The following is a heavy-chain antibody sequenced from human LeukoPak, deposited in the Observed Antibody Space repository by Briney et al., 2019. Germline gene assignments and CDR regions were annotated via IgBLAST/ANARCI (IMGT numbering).Heavy chain of an antibody. CDR3: ARDQGGSFVLDY. CDR1: GYTFTGYY. Sequence: SVTVSFKASGYTFTGYYMHWVRQAPGQGLEWMGWINPNSGGTNYAQKFQGRVTMTRDTAISTAYLELSRLRSDDTAVYYCARDQGGSFVLDYWGQGTLVTVSS. J-gene: IGHJ4*02. D-gene: IGHD1-26*01. CDR2: INPNSGGT. V-gene: IGHV1-2*02.